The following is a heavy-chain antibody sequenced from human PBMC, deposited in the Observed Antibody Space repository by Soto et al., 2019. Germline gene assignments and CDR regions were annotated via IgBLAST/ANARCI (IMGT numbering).Heavy chain of an antibody. J-gene: IGHJ4*02. CDR1: GFTFSDYY. Sequence: PGGSLRLSCAASGFTFSDYYMSWVRQAPGRGLEWISYSSNSGTFARYATSVKGRFSISRDNANNSLYLEKNSLRDEDTAVYYCARGLTYDSSGSDYWGQGTLVTVSS. CDR3: ARGLTYDSSGSDY. D-gene: IGHD3-22*01. V-gene: IGHV3-11*06. CDR2: SSNSGTFA.